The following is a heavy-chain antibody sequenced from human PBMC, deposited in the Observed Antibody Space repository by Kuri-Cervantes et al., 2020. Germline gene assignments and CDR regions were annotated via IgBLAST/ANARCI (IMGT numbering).Heavy chain of an antibody. D-gene: IGHD3-9*01. J-gene: IGHJ5*02. CDR2: IYYSGST. CDR3: ARGLRYFDWLFKGHWFDP. Sequence: GSLRLSCTVSGGSISSYYWGWIRQPPGKGLEWIGSIYYSGSTYYNPSLKSRVTISVDTSKNQFSLKLSSVTAADTAVYYCARGLRYFDWLFKGHWFDPWGQGTLVTSPQ. V-gene: IGHV4-39*01. CDR1: GGSISSYY.